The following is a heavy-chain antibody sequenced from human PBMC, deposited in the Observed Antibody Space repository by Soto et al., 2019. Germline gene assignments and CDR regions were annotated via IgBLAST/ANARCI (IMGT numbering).Heavy chain of an antibody. D-gene: IGHD2-8*01. CDR2: ISGSGGPT. V-gene: IGHV3-23*01. Sequence: GGSLRLSCAASGFTFSTYAMNWVRQAPGKGLEWVSAISGSGGPTYYADSVQGRFTISRDNSKNTLYLQMNSLRAEDTAVYYCAKDFGGIVGHCTNGVCSNPLDPWGQGTLVTVSS. CDR3: AKDFGGIVGHCTNGVCSNPLDP. J-gene: IGHJ5*02. CDR1: GFTFSTYA.